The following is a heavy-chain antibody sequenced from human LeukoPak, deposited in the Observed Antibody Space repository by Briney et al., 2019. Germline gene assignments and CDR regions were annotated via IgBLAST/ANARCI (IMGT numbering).Heavy chain of an antibody. V-gene: IGHV4-59*01. CDR2: IYYSGST. D-gene: IGHD4-23*01. CDR3: ARGNGGNSGDPSVEIDY. CDR1: SGSISSYY. Sequence: SETLSLTCTVSSGSISSYYWSWIRQPPGKGLEWIGYIYYSGSTNYNPSLKSRVTMSVDTSKNQFSLKLSSVTAADTAVYYCARGNGGNSGDPSVEIDYWGQGTLVTVSS. J-gene: IGHJ4*02.